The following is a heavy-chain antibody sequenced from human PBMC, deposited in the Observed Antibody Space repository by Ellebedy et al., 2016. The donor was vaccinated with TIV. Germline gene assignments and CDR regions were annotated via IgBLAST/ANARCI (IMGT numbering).Heavy chain of an antibody. D-gene: IGHD2-21*01. CDR2: IYYTGHT. J-gene: IGHJ4*02. CDR1: GDSITSADFY. CDR3: ARASYCGADCHSGDYYVDN. V-gene: IGHV4-30-4*01. Sequence: SETLSLTXTATGDSITSADFYWSWIRQPPGKGLEWIGHIYYTGHTFYNPSLKSRLTISLGTSKHQFSLKVSSVTAADTAVYYCARASYCGADCHSGDYYVDNWGPGTLVTVTS.